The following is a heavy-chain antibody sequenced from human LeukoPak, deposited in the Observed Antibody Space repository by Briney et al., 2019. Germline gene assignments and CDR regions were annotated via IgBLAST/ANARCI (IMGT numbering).Heavy chain of an antibody. CDR3: AKVVVVVAATHFDY. J-gene: IGHJ4*02. D-gene: IGHD2-15*01. Sequence: SVKVSCKASGGTFSKNVVSWVRQAPGQGLEWMGGIIPFFDVVSSAQRFQGRVTITADESTSTAYMELSSLRSEDTAVYYCAKVVVVVAATHFDYWGQGTLVTVSS. CDR1: GGTFSKNV. CDR2: IIPFFDVV. V-gene: IGHV1-69*13.